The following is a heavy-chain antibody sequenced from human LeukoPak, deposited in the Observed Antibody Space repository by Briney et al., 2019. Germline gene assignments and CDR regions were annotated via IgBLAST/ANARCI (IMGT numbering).Heavy chain of an antibody. CDR3: ARAQIMRGLYYFDY. V-gene: IGHV1-69*01. Sequence: ASVKVSSKASGGTFSIYAISWVRQAPGQGLEWMGGIIPIFGTANYAQKFQGRVTITADESTSTAYMELSSLRSEDTAVYYCARAQIMRGLYYFDYWGQGTLVTVSS. J-gene: IGHJ4*02. CDR2: IIPIFGTA. D-gene: IGHD3-16*01. CDR1: GGTFSIYA.